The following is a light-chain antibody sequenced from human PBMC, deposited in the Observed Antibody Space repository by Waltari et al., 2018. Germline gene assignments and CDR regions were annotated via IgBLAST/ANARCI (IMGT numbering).Light chain of an antibody. V-gene: IGKV1-39*01. CDR1: QRVSGY. J-gene: IGKJ1*01. Sequence: DIQLTQSTSSLVAPVGVSVTITCRTRQRVSGYLNWYQQKPGQATKLLIYAASSLQSGVASRFSGSGFGTDFTLTINGLQPEDFAVYYCQQTYSNFRTFGQGTKVDVK. CDR3: QQTYSNFRT. CDR2: AAS.